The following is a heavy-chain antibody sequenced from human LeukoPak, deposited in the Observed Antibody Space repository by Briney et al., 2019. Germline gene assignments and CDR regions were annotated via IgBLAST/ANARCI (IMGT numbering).Heavy chain of an antibody. CDR3: ARDRIGLFLGAWGYYYYMDV. Sequence: AGGSLRLSCAASGFTFSSYAMSWVRQAPGKGLEWVSAISGSGGSTYYADSVKGRFTISRDNSKNTLYLQMNSLRAEDTAVYFCARDRIGLFLGAWGYYYYMDVWGKGTTVTVSS. CDR1: GFTFSSYA. J-gene: IGHJ6*03. D-gene: IGHD3-16*01. CDR2: ISGSGGST. V-gene: IGHV3-23*01.